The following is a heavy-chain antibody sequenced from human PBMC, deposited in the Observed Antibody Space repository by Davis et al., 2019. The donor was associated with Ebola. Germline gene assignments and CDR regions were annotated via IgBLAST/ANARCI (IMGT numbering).Heavy chain of an antibody. J-gene: IGHJ6*02. CDR3: ARAGYFEYYYYGMDV. Sequence: GGSLRLSCAASGFTFSSYAMHWVRQAPGKGLEWVAVISYDGSNKYYAASVKGRFTISRDNSKNTLYLQMTSLRAEDTAVYYCARAGYFEYYYYGMDVWGQGTTVTVSS. V-gene: IGHV3-30-3*01. CDR2: ISYDGSNK. CDR1: GFTFSSYA. D-gene: IGHD3-3*01.